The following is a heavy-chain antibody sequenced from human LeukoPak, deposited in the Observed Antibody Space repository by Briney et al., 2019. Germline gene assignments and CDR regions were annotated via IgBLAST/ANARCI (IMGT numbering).Heavy chain of an antibody. J-gene: IGHJ6*03. Sequence: PGGSLRLSGAASGFTFSSYWMHWVRQAPGKGLVWVSRINSDGSSTSYADSVKGRFTISRDNAKNTLYLQMNSLRAEDTAVYYCARVSDPYYYYYMDVWGKGTTVTISS. CDR1: GFTFSSYW. D-gene: IGHD2-21*01. V-gene: IGHV3-74*01. CDR2: INSDGSST. CDR3: ARVSDPYYYYYMDV.